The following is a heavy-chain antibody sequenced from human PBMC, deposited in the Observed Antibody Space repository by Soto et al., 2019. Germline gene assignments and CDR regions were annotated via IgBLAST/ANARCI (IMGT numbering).Heavy chain of an antibody. Sequence: QVQLVQSGAEVKKPGASVKVSCKASGYTFTSYGISWVRQAPGQGLEWMGWISAYNGNTKYAQKLQGRVTMTTDTFKSTAHKELKSLRFDGTAVFYCAREPNYLGYWGQGTLVTVSS. CDR3: AREPNYLGY. CDR1: GYTFTSYG. V-gene: IGHV1-18*01. CDR2: ISAYNGNT. J-gene: IGHJ4*02.